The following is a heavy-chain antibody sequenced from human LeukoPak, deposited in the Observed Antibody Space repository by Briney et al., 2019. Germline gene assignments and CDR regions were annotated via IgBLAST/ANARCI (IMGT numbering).Heavy chain of an antibody. CDR2: VYHTGSA. V-gene: IGHV4-39*02. CDR1: GVSTGSQNYY. Sequence: SETLSLSCSLSGVSTGSQNYYWAWIRQPPGKGLEWIGNVYHTGSAYYSAALRSRVSISIDMSKDRFSLRLTSLTAADTVVYYCARLWDYGNLFFYFYMYVGGKGATVTVSS. J-gene: IGHJ6*03. D-gene: IGHD4-17*01. CDR3: ARLWDYGNLFFYFYMYV.